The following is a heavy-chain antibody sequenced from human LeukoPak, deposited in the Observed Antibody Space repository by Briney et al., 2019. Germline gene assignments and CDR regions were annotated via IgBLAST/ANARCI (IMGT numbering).Heavy chain of an antibody. Sequence: ASVKVSCKASGYTFTSYYMHWVRQAPGQGLEWMGIINPSGGSTSYAQKFQGRVTMTRDTSTSTVYMELSSLRSEDTAVYYCARAGGYCGSTSCYSGYYYYFMDVWGKGTTVTVSS. CDR3: ARAGGYCGSTSCYSGYYYYFMDV. V-gene: IGHV1-46*01. J-gene: IGHJ6*03. D-gene: IGHD2-2*01. CDR1: GYTFTSYY. CDR2: INPSGGST.